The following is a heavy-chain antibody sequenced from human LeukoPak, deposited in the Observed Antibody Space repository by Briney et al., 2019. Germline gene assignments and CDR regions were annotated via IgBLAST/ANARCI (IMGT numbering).Heavy chain of an antibody. D-gene: IGHD3-22*01. Sequence: GGSLRLSCAASGFTFSSYWMYWVRQAPGKGLVCVSRIHTDGRSTYYADSLKGRFTISRDNAKNTLYLQMNNLRAEDTAVYYCVRGLTLYGSSGYYYPHAFDMWGQGTVVTVSS. V-gene: IGHV3-74*01. CDR3: VRGLTLYGSSGYYYPHAFDM. CDR2: IHTDGRST. J-gene: IGHJ3*02. CDR1: GFTFSSYW.